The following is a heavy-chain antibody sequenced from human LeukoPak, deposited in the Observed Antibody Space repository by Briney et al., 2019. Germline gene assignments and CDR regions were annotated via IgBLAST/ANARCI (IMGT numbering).Heavy chain of an antibody. CDR1: GFTFSSFW. D-gene: IGHD3-10*01. J-gene: IGHJ4*02. Sequence: GGSLRLSCAASGFTFSSFWMSWVRQAPGKGLEWVANIKQDGTEKYYVDSVKGRFTISRDNAQNSVYLQMNSLRAEDTAVYYCARPHFGSFNYWGQGTLVTVSS. V-gene: IGHV3-7*01. CDR3: ARPHFGSFNY. CDR2: IKQDGTEK.